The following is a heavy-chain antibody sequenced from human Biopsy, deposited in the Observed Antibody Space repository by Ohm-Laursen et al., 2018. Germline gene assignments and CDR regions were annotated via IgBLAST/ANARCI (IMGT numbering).Heavy chain of an antibody. V-gene: IGHV4-34*08. CDR3: VNEVHGRDY. J-gene: IGHJ4*02. CDR1: GKTFSDYQ. CDR2: INQAGTT. D-gene: IGHD2-15*01. Sequence: GTLSLTCAVFGKTFSDYQWSWIRQPPGKGLEWIGQINQAGTTNYNPSLKSRVSISADASKYEFSLRLTSVTAADTAAYLCVNEVHGRDYWGLGAQVTVSS.